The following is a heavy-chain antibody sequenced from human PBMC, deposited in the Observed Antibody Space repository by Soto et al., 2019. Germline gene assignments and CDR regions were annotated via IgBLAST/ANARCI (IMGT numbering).Heavy chain of an antibody. J-gene: IGHJ6*02. Sequence: QMQLVQFGPEVKKPGTSVKVSCKASGFTFTSSAVQWVRQARGQRLEWIGWIVVGSGNTNYAQKFQERVTITRDMSTSTAYMELSSLRSEDTAVYYCAAEVAAAGSLYYYYYGMDVWGQGTTVTVSS. D-gene: IGHD6-13*01. V-gene: IGHV1-58*01. CDR1: GFTFTSSA. CDR2: IVVGSGNT. CDR3: AAEVAAAGSLYYYYYGMDV.